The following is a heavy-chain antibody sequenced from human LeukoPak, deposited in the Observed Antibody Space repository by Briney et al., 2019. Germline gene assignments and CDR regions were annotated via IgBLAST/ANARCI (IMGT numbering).Heavy chain of an antibody. Sequence: GGSLRLSCAASGFTFSSYGMHWVRQAPGKGLEWVAVILNDGSQEKYADSVKGRFTISRDNSKNTLFLQMNSLRAEDTAVYYCARDDALGDNAMDIWGQGTMVTVSS. V-gene: IGHV3-33*01. D-gene: IGHD3-16*01. CDR2: ILNDGSQE. CDR3: ARDDALGDNAMDI. CDR1: GFTFSSYG. J-gene: IGHJ3*02.